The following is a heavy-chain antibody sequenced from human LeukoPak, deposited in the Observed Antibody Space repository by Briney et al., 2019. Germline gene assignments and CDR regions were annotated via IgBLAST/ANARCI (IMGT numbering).Heavy chain of an antibody. CDR3: ARVEGSRRYYNEYYFDY. V-gene: IGHV1-18*01. CDR2: INVYNGNT. D-gene: IGHD3-10*01. J-gene: IGHJ4*02. CDR1: VYTFTSYS. Sequence: GASVTDSFTCSVYTFTSYSINWVRQPPSQGLEWVGLINVYNGNTNYAHNIQGRLTITTDASSSSAYMELRSLTSDDTAVYYCARVEGSRRYYNEYYFDYWGQGTLVTVSS.